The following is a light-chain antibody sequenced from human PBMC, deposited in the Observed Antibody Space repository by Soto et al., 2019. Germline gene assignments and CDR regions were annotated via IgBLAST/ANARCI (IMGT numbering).Light chain of an antibody. CDR3: CSYVGATTYV. V-gene: IGLV2-23*01. J-gene: IGLJ1*01. CDR2: EGI. Sequence: QSALTQPASVSGSPGQSITISCTGTSNTIGGYNVVSWYQQHPGKAPKVIIYEGIKRPSGVSNRFSGSISGSTASLTISGLQAEDEADYYCCSYVGATTYVFGTGTKVTVL. CDR1: SNTIGGYNV.